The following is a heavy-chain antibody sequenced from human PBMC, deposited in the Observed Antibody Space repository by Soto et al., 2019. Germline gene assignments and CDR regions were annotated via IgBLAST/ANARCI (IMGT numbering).Heavy chain of an antibody. CDR1: GFTFSSYA. CDR3: AKAPFEGYLDY. J-gene: IGHJ4*02. Sequence: EVQLLESGGGLVQPGGSLRLSCAASGFTFSSYAMSWVRQAPGKGLEWVSAISGSGGSTYYADSVKGRFTISRDNSKNTLNLKRNSGRAEDTAVYYCAKAPFEGYLDYWGQGTLVTVSS. V-gene: IGHV3-23*01. CDR2: ISGSGGST.